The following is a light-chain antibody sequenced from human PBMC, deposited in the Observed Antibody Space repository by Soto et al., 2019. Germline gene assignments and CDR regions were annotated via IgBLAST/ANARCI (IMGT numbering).Light chain of an antibody. CDR1: QSVSSY. V-gene: IGKV3-20*01. CDR3: QQYGSSPWT. Sequence: EIVLTQSPGTLSLSPGERATLSCRASQSVSSYLAWYQQKPGQAPRLLIYGASSRATDIPDRFSGSGSGTDFTLTISRLEPEDFAVYYCQQYGSSPWTFGQGTKVEIK. CDR2: GAS. J-gene: IGKJ1*01.